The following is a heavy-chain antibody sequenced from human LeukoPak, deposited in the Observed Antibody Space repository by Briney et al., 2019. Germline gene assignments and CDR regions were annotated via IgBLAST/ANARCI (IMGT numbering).Heavy chain of an antibody. V-gene: IGHV3-23*01. J-gene: IGHJ4*02. CDR1: GFTFSSYA. Sequence: GGSLRLSCAASGFTFSSYAMSWVRQAPEKGLEWVSAISGSGGSTYYADSVKGRFTISRDNSKNTLYLQMNSLRAEDTAVYYCAKGGSTAGKGGRITMIVVAPYYFDYWGQGTLATVSS. CDR3: AKGGSTAGKGGRITMIVVAPYYFDY. D-gene: IGHD3-22*01. CDR2: ISGSGGST.